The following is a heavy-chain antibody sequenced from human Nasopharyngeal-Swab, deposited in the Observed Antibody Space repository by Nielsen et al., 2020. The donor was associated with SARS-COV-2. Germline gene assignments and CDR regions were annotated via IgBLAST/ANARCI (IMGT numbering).Heavy chain of an antibody. V-gene: IGHV3-30*03. J-gene: IGHJ4*02. CDR2: TSYDESHQ. CDR1: GFSFSTTD. Sequence: GESLKISCAASGFSFSTTDMHWVRQAPGKGLEGVAVTSYDESHQYYAGSVHGRFTISRDNSKNTLYLHMYSLTTEDTAVYFCAGDPILGPPDYFDYWGRGTLVIVSS. CDR3: AGDPILGPPDYFDY. D-gene: IGHD1-14*01.